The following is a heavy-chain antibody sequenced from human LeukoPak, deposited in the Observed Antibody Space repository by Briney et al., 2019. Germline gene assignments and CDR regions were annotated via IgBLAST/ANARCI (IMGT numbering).Heavy chain of an antibody. CDR1: GFTFYHYG. CDR3: AKDGVVTITFEY. D-gene: IGHD3-16*01. V-gene: IGHV3-33*06. CDR2: IWSDGGDK. J-gene: IGHJ4*02. Sequence: PGGSLRLSCAASGFTFYHYGMEWVRQAPGKGLEWVAVIWSDGGDKYYADSVKGRFTISRDNSKGTLYLQMNSLRAEDTAVYYCAKDGVVTITFEYWGQGTLVTVSS.